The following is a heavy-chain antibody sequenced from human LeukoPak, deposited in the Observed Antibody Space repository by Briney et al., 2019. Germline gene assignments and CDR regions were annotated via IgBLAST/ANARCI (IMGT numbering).Heavy chain of an antibody. Sequence: GGSLRLSCAASGFTFGSFSMTWVRQAPGKGLEWVSSISSSGTYIYYADSVKGRFTISRDNAKNSLYLQMNSLRAEDTAVYYCARNRIAGAFDIWGQGTMVTVSS. CDR1: GFTFGSFS. D-gene: IGHD1-14*01. V-gene: IGHV3-21*01. CDR2: ISSSGTYI. J-gene: IGHJ3*02. CDR3: ARNRIAGAFDI.